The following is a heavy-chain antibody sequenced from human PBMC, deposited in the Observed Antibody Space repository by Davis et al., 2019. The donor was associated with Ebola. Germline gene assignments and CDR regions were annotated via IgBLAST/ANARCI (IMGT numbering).Heavy chain of an antibody. CDR3: ARDRRGYSYGFFDY. J-gene: IGHJ4*02. V-gene: IGHV3-30*03. CDR1: GFTFSSYG. CDR2: ISHDGSNK. Sequence: PGGSLRLSCAASGFTFSSYGMHWVRQAPGKGLEWVTVISHDGSNKYYADPVKGRFTVSRDNSKNTLYLQMNSLRAEDTAVYYCARDRRGYSYGFFDYWGQGTLVTVSS. D-gene: IGHD5-18*01.